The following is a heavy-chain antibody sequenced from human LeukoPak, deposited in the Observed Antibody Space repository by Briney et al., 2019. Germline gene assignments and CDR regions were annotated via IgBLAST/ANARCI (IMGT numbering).Heavy chain of an antibody. D-gene: IGHD2-15*01. CDR1: GFTFSTFE. V-gene: IGHV3-30-3*01. Sequence: GGSLRLSCAASGFTFSTFEMHWVRQAPGKGLEWVAVISYDENNKYYTDSVEGRFTISRDNSKNTLYLHLTSLRPEDTALYYCARAPGGFDYWGQGTLVTVSS. CDR3: ARAPGGFDY. J-gene: IGHJ4*02. CDR2: ISYDENNK.